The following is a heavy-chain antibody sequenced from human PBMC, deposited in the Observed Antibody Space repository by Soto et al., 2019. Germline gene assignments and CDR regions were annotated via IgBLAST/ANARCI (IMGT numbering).Heavy chain of an antibody. V-gene: IGHV4-31*11. CDR1: GGSIIIDSYS. D-gene: IGHD6-6*01. J-gene: IGHJ5*02. CDR3: AREDASRIERWFDA. CDR2: IYSSGST. Sequence: QVQLQESGPRLVKPSQTLSLSCAVSGGSIIIDSYSWNWIRQSPGRGLEWIGHIYSSGSTYYNQSLKIRLSVSVDTSNNQFSLKLTSVTAADTAVYFCAREDASRIERWFDAWGQIILVTVSS.